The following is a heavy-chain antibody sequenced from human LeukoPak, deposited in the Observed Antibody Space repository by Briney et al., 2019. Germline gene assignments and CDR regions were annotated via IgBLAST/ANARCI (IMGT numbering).Heavy chain of an antibody. D-gene: IGHD2-2*01. J-gene: IGHJ3*02. Sequence: SETLSLTCTVSGGSTSSYYWSWIRQPPGKGLEWIGYIYYSGSTNYNPSLKSRVTISVDTSKNQFSLELSSVTAADTAVYYCARAKDIVVVPAHFDIWGQGTMVTVSS. CDR3: ARAKDIVVVPAHFDI. CDR2: IYYSGST. CDR1: GGSTSSYY. V-gene: IGHV4-59*01.